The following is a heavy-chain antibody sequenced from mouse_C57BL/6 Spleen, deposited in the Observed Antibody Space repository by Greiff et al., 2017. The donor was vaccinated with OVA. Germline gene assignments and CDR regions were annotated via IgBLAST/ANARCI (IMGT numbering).Heavy chain of an antibody. D-gene: IGHD1-1*01. CDR2: ISYDGSN. CDR3: ARDLGTVVEGDYFDY. V-gene: IGHV3-6*01. CDR1: GYSITSGYY. J-gene: IGHJ2*01. Sequence: DVKLQESGPGLVKPSQSLSLTCSVTGYSITSGYYWNWIRQFPGNKLEWMGYISYDGSNNYNPSLKNRISITRDTSKNQFFLKLNSVTTEDTATYYCARDLGTVVEGDYFDYWGQGTTLTVSS.